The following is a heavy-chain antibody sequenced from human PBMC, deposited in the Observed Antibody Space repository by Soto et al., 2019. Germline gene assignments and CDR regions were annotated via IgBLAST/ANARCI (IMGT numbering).Heavy chain of an antibody. V-gene: IGHV3-7*01. D-gene: IGHD3-16*01. CDR1: GLTFSSYW. Sequence: EVQLVESGGGLVQPGGSLRLSCAASGLTFSSYWMTWVRQAPGKGLEWVANINQDGSEKYYVDSVKGRFTISRDNAKNSLYQQMNSLRAEDTAVYYCARGGRAWHEGAYWGQGTLVTVSS. CDR2: INQDGSEK. CDR3: ARGGRAWHEGAY. J-gene: IGHJ4*02.